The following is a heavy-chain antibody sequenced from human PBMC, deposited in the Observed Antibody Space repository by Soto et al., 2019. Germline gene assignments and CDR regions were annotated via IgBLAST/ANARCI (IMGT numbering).Heavy chain of an antibody. CDR1: GYTLTELS. J-gene: IGHJ4*02. CDR2: FDPEDGET. V-gene: IGHV1-24*01. CDR3: ATFPMTLGPNAY. Sequence: ASVKVSCKVSGYTLTELSMHWVRQAPGKGLEWMGGFDPEDGETIYAQKFQGRVTMTEDTSTDTAYMELSSLRSEDTAVYYCATFPMTLGPNAYWGQGTPVTVSS.